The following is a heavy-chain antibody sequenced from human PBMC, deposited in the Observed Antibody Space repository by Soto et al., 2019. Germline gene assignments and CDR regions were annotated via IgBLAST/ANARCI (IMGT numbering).Heavy chain of an antibody. CDR1: GFTFSSYA. Sequence: GGSLRLSCAASGFTFSSYAMSWVRQAPGKGLEWVSAISGSGGSTYYADSVKGRFTISRDNSKNTLYLQMNSLRAEDTAVCYCAKSIRGPGGDCYPYYFDYWGQGTLVTVSS. CDR2: ISGSGGST. CDR3: AKSIRGPGGDCYPYYFDY. J-gene: IGHJ4*02. V-gene: IGHV3-23*01. D-gene: IGHD2-21*02.